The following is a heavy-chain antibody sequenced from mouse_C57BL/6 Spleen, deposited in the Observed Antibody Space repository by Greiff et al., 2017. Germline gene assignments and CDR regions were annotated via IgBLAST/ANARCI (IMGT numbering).Heavy chain of an antibody. D-gene: IGHD3-3*01. CDR1: GFSLTSYG. CDR2: IWSGGST. CDR3: ARNRRGPWYFDV. J-gene: IGHJ1*03. Sequence: VKVEESGPGLVQPSQSLSITCTVSGFSLTSYGVHWVRQSPGKGLEWLGVIWSGGSTDYNAAFISRLSISKDNSKSQVFFKMNSLQADDTAIYYWARNRRGPWYFDVWGTGTTVTVSS. V-gene: IGHV2-2*01.